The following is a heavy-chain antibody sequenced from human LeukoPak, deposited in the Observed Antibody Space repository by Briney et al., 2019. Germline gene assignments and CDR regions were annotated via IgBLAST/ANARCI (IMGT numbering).Heavy chain of an antibody. Sequence: GGSLRLSCAASGFSFNNHGFYWVRQAPGKGVEWVAIIWSDGSQIYYADSVKGRFTISRDNSKNTLYLQMNSLRAEDTAMYYCARDLSYGSLDCRGQGTLVTVSS. CDR1: GFSFNNHG. V-gene: IGHV3-33*07. D-gene: IGHD3-9*01. CDR3: ARDLSYGSLDC. J-gene: IGHJ4*02. CDR2: IWSDGSQI.